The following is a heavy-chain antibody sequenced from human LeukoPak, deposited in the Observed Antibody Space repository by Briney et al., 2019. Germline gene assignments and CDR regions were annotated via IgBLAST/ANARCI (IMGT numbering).Heavy chain of an antibody. V-gene: IGHV3-74*01. D-gene: IGHD6-19*01. CDR1: GFTFSSYW. CDR2: INGDGSST. CDR3: ARVGYSSGWPNFDY. Sequence: GGSLRLSCAGAGFTFSSYWMHWVRQAPGKGLVWVSRINGDGSSTTYADSVKGRFTISRDNAKNTLYLQMNSLRAEDTAVYYCARVGYSSGWPNFDYWGQGTLVTVSS. J-gene: IGHJ4*02.